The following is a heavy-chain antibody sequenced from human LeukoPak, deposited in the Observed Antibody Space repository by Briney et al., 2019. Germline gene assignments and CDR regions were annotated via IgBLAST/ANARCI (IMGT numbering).Heavy chain of an antibody. Sequence: KASETLSLTCAVYGGSFSGYYWSWIRQPPGKGLEWIGEINHSGSTNYNPSLKSRVTISVDTSKNQFSLKLSSVTAADTAVYYCARIPRKAYYYYYYMDVWGKGTTVTISS. CDR3: ARIPRKAYYYYYYMDV. V-gene: IGHV4-34*01. CDR2: INHSGST. J-gene: IGHJ6*03. CDR1: GGSFSGYY.